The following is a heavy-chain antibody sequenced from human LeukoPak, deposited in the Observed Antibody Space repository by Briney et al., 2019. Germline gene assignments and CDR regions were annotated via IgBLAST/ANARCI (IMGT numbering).Heavy chain of an antibody. J-gene: IGHJ4*02. D-gene: IGHD5-18*01. Sequence: GGSLRLSCAASGFTFSSYGMHWVRQAPGKGLEWVAVIWYDGSNKYYADSVKGRFTISRDNAKNSLYLQMNSLRAEDTAVYYCARVGVQLWLRSVGSEFDYWGQGTLVTVSS. CDR1: GFTFSSYG. CDR2: IWYDGSNK. V-gene: IGHV3-33*01. CDR3: ARVGVQLWLRSVGSEFDY.